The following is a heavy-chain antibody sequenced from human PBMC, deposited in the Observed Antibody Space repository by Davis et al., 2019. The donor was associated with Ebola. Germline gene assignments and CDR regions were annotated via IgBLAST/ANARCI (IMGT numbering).Heavy chain of an antibody. CDR3: VRDLRGWGDFDY. CDR2: INPNSGGT. V-gene: IGHV1-2*04. D-gene: IGHD3-10*01. J-gene: IGHJ4*02. Sequence: AASVKVSCRASGYTFTGYYMHWVRQAPGQGLEWMGWINPNSGGTNYAQKFQGWVTMTRDTSISTAYMELSSLTSGDTAVYYCVRDLRGWGDFDYWGQGTLVTVSS. CDR1: GYTFTGYY.